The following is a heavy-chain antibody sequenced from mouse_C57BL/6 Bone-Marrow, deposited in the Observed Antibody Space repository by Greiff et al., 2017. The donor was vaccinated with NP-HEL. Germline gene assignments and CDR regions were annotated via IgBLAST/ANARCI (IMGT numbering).Heavy chain of an antibody. CDR2: ISNGGGST. D-gene: IGHD2-3*01. Sequence: EVQRVESGGGLVQPGGSLKLSCAASGFTFSDYYMYWVRQTPGKRLEWVAYISNGGGSTYYPDTVKGRFTISRDNAKNTLYLQMSRLKSEDTAMYYCARRYDGYYWFAYWGQGTLVTVSA. CDR3: ARRYDGYYWFAY. V-gene: IGHV5-12*01. CDR1: GFTFSDYY. J-gene: IGHJ3*01.